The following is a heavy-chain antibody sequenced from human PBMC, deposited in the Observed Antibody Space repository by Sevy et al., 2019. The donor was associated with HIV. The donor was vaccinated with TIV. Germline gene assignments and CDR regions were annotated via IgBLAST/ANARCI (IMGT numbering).Heavy chain of an antibody. Sequence: PLETLSLTCTVSGGSISSSPYYWAWIRQPPGKGPEWIGSLYHSGSTYYNPSLKSRVTMFVDTSRSHFSLKLTSVTAADTAVYYCARPRACGAHRGGQDWFDPWGQGTLVTVSS. J-gene: IGHJ5*02. CDR2: LYHSGST. D-gene: IGHD2-21*01. CDR1: GGSISSSPYY. V-gene: IGHV4-39*02. CDR3: ARPRACGAHRGGQDWFDP.